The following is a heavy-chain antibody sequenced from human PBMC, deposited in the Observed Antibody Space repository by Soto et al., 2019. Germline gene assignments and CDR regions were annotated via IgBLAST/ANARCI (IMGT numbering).Heavy chain of an antibody. CDR3: ARGRGYNPKFDY. J-gene: IGHJ4*02. Sequence: QVQLQESGPGLVKPSQTLSLTCTVSGGSISSGGYYWPWIRQHPGKGLECIGYIYYSGSTYYTPSLRSRVTISVNTSSNQFSLKLNSVTAADTAVYFCARGRGYNPKFDYWGQGTLVTVSS. V-gene: IGHV4-31*03. D-gene: IGHD5-18*01. CDR2: IYYSGST. CDR1: GGSISSGGYY.